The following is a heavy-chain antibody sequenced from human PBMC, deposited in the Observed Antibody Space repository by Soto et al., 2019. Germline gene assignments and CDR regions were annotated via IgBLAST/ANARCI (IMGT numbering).Heavy chain of an antibody. J-gene: IGHJ4*02. CDR3: AIDYSGPMDY. D-gene: IGHD3-10*01. V-gene: IGHV1-46*01. Sequence: GASVKVSCKASGYTFTNYYMHWVRQAPGQGLEWMGIIYPSGGSTRNAQKFQGRGTMTRGTSTSTVYMELSSLRSEDTAGYYCAIDYSGPMDYWGRGTLVTVSS. CDR2: IYPSGGST. CDR1: GYTFTNYY.